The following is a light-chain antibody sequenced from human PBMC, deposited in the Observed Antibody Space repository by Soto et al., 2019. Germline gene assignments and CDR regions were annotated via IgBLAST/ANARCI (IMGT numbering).Light chain of an antibody. Sequence: DIVMTQSPDSLAVSLGERATINCKSSQSVLYSSNNKNYLAWYQQRPGQPPKLLISWASTRESGVPDRFSGSGSGTDFTLTITSLQAEDVAVYYCQQYESNPPTFGQGTKLEIK. CDR1: QSVLYSSNNKNY. CDR2: WAS. CDR3: QQYESNPPT. J-gene: IGKJ2*01. V-gene: IGKV4-1*01.